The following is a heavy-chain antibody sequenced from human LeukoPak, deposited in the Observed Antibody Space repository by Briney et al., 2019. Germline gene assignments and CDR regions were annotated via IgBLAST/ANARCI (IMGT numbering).Heavy chain of an antibody. V-gene: IGHV1-2*02. CDR3: ARIARATKRRAPDY. D-gene: IGHD1-26*01. J-gene: IGHJ4*02. CDR1: GYTFTGYY. Sequence: ASVKVSCKASGYTFTGYYMHWVRQAPGQGLEWMGWINPNSGGTNYAQKFQGRVTMTRDTSISTAYMELSRLRSDDTAVYYCARIARATKRRAPDYWGQGTLVTVSS. CDR2: INPNSGGT.